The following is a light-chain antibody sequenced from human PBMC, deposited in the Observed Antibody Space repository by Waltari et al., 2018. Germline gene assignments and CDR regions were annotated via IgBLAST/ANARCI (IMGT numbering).Light chain of an antibody. CDR1: QGIGSW. CDR2: AAS. Sequence: IQMTQSPSSVSASVGDRITITCRASQGIGSWLAWYQQKPGKAPNLLIYAASNLQSGVPSRFSGSGSGTDFTLTISGLQPEDLASYFCQQGNTFPPTFGQGTKVEIK. CDR3: QQGNTFPPT. V-gene: IGKV1-12*01. J-gene: IGKJ1*01.